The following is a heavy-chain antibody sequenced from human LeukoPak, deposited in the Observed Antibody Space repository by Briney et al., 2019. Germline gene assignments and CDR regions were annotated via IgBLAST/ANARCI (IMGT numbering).Heavy chain of an antibody. CDR1: GFTFSNAW. CDR2: IKSKTDGGTT. CDR3: ARVGGSGDGLDY. Sequence: GGSLRLSCAASGFTFSNAWMSWVRQAPGKGLEWVGRIKSKTDGGTTDYAAPVKGRFTISRDDSKNTLYLQMNSLRAEDTAVYYCARVGGSGDGLDYWGPGTLVTVSS. J-gene: IGHJ4*02. V-gene: IGHV3-15*01. D-gene: IGHD4-17*01.